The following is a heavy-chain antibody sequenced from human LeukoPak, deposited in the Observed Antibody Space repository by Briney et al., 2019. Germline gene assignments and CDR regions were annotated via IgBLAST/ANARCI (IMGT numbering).Heavy chain of an antibody. V-gene: IGHV4-34*01. D-gene: IGHD6-19*01. CDR3: ARELVPVAGPEPRRYYFDY. J-gene: IGHJ4*02. CDR1: GGSFSGYY. CDR2: INHSGST. Sequence: PSETLSLTCAVYGGSFSGYYWSWIRQPPGKGLEWIGEINHSGSTNYNPSLKSRVTISVDTSKNQFSLKLSSVTAADTAVYYCARELVPVAGPEPRRYYFDYWGQGTLVTVSS.